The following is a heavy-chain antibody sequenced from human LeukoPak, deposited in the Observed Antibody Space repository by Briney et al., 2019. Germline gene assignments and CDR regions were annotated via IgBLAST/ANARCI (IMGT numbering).Heavy chain of an antibody. Sequence: GSLRLSCAASGFTFTGYSINWVRQAPGKGLEWVSSISSTSSYIFYADSVKGRFTISRDNAKNSLYLQMNSLRAEDTAVYYCARGQGDSSGYCLDYWGQGTLVTVSP. D-gene: IGHD3-22*01. CDR3: ARGQGDSSGYCLDY. J-gene: IGHJ4*02. CDR1: GFTFTGYS. CDR2: ISSTSSYI. V-gene: IGHV3-21*01.